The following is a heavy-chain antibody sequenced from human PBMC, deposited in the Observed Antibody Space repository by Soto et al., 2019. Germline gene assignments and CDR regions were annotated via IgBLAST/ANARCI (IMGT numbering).Heavy chain of an antibody. J-gene: IGHJ6*03. D-gene: IGHD6-19*01. Sequence: PGGSLRLSCAASGFTVSSNYMSWVRQAPGKGLEWVSVIYSGGSTYYADSVKGRFTISRHNSKNTLYLQMNSLRAEDTAVYYCARDGYSSGWYLGYYMDVWGKGTTVTVSS. CDR1: GFTVSSNY. CDR2: IYSGGST. CDR3: ARDGYSSGWYLGYYMDV. V-gene: IGHV3-53*04.